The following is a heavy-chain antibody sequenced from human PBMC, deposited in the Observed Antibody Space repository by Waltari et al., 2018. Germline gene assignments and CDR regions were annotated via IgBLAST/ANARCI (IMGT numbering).Heavy chain of an antibody. D-gene: IGHD3-22*01. Sequence: LVKPSETLSLTCAVSGYSISRGYYWGWIRQPPGKGLEWIGSIYHSGSTYYNPSLKSRVTISVDTSKNQFSLKLSSVTAADTAVYYCARDVSYYYDSSGYYALQTGAFDIWGQGTMVTVSS. V-gene: IGHV4-38-2*02. CDR3: ARDVSYYYDSSGYYALQTGAFDI. J-gene: IGHJ3*02. CDR2: IYHSGST. CDR1: GYSISRGYY.